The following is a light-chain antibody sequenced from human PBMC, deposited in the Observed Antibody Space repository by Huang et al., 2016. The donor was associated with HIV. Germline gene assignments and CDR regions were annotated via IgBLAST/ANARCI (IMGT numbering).Light chain of an antibody. V-gene: IGKV1-12*01. CDR3: QQSNSFFFT. CDR1: QGISRL. Sequence: DIQMTQSPSSVSESVGDRVTITCRAIQGISRLLAWYHQKPGKAPKLLIYAASSLQSGVPSRFSGSGSGTDFTLTISSLQPEDFATYYCQQSNSFFFTFGPGTKVDIK. CDR2: AAS. J-gene: IGKJ3*01.